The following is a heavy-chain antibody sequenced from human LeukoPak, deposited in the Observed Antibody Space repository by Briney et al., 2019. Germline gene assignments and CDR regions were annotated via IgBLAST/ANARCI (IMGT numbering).Heavy chain of an antibody. D-gene: IGHD2-15*01. CDR1: GFTFSSYA. CDR3: TKDHGLLLYF. J-gene: IGHJ4*02. Sequence: PGGSLRLSCAASGFTFSSYAMSWVRQAPGKGLEWVSGIADSGVSTYYADSVKGRFTISRDNSKNTLSLQMNSLRAEDTAIYYCTKDHGLLLYFWGQGTLVTVSS. V-gene: IGHV3-23*01. CDR2: IADSGVST.